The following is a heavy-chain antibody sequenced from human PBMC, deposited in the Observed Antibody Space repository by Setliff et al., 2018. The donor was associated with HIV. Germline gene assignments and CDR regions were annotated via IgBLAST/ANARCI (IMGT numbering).Heavy chain of an antibody. CDR3: SRGGRPTDEYVWFDP. CDR1: GFTFGEYP. Sequence: GGSLRLSCATSGFTFGEYPMGWFRQAPGKGLEWVSFIRTKNYRGTTEYAASVEGRFTISRDDSRSVAYLQMNSLKSEDTAVYYCSRGGRPTDEYVWFDPWGQGTQVTVSS. CDR2: IRTKNYRGTT. D-gene: IGHD2-15*01. J-gene: IGHJ5*02. V-gene: IGHV3-49*03.